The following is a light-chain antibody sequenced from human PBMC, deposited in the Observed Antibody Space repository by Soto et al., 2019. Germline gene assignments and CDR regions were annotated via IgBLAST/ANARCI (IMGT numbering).Light chain of an antibody. CDR2: EVS. CDR1: SSDVGSYNR. CDR3: SSFTCDTTDV. V-gene: IGLV2-18*02. Sequence: QSALTQPPSVSGSPGQSVAVSCTGTSSDVGSYNRVSWYQQPPGTAPKLMIYEVSNRPSGVPDRFSGSKSGNTASLTISGLQAEDEADYYCSSFTCDTTDVFGTGTKVTVL. J-gene: IGLJ1*01.